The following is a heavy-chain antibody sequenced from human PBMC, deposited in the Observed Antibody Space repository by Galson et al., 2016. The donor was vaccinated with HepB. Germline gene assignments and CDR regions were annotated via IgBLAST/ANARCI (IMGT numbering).Heavy chain of an antibody. V-gene: IGHV1-3*01. CDR2: INAGNGNT. J-gene: IGHJ4*02. CDR1: GYTFTSYA. Sequence: SVKVSCKGSGYTFTSYAMHWVRQAPGQRLEWMGWINAGNGNTKYPQKFQGRVTITRDTSASTAYMELSSLTSEDTAVYYCARGQARWLDYWGQGTLVTVSS. D-gene: IGHD5-24*01. CDR3: ARGQARWLDY.